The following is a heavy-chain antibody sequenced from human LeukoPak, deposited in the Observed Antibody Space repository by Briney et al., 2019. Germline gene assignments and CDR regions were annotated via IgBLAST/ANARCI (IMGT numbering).Heavy chain of an antibody. CDR1: GFTFSKND. Sequence: GGSLRLSCTASGFTFSKNDMHWVRQAPGKGLEWVAVLSYDGRNTYYAESVKGRFTISRDNTKNTLYLQLNSLRPEDTAMYYRAKEVGVTRVEPYWGQGTLVTVSS. V-gene: IGHV3-30*18. CDR3: AKEVGVTRVEPY. D-gene: IGHD1-26*01. J-gene: IGHJ4*02. CDR2: LSYDGRNT.